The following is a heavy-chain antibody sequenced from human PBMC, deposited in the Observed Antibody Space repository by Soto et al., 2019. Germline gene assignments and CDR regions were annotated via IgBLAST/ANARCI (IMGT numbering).Heavy chain of an antibody. D-gene: IGHD3-10*01. J-gene: IGHJ4*02. CDR1: GDRVSSNRAA. CDR2: TYYRSKWSN. V-gene: IGHV6-1*01. Sequence: QSPTLSLTCAISGDRVSSNRAAWHWIRQSPSRGLEWLGRTYYRSKWSNDYAVSVRSRITINPDTSKNQFSLQLNSVTPEDTAVYYCARESRFGEFDYWGQGTLVTVSS. CDR3: ARESRFGEFDY.